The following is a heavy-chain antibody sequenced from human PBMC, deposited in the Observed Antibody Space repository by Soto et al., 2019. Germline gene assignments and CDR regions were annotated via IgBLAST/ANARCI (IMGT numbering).Heavy chain of an antibody. J-gene: IGHJ4*02. D-gene: IGHD1-26*01. CDR3: ARDFKKVGATTSFDY. V-gene: IGHV4-39*02. CDR2: IYYSGST. CDR1: RGCVSSSSYY. Sequence: HSGTISLGCTSSRGCVSSSSYYWGCIRQPPGKGLEWIGSIYYSGSTYYNPSLKSRVTISVDTSKNQFSLKLSSVTAADTAVYYCARDFKKVGATTSFDYWGQGNLVTVSS.